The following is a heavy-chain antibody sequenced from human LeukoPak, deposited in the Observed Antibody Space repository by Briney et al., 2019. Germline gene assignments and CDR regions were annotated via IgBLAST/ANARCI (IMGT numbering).Heavy chain of an antibody. Sequence: GGSLRLSCAASGFTFNTYGMSWVRQAPGKGLEWVSAMSGGGGSTFYADSVKGRFTISRDSSKNTLYLQMNSLKDEDTAIYYXXXXXXGIFSCSRAEFWGQGTLVTVSS. CDR3: XXXXXGIFSCSRAEF. J-gene: IGHJ4*02. CDR1: GFTFNTYG. V-gene: IGHV3-23*01. D-gene: IGHD2-2*01. CDR2: MSGGGGST.